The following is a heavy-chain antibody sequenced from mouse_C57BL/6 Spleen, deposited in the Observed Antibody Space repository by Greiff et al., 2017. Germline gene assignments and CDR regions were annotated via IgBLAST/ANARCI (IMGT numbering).Heavy chain of an antibody. Sequence: EVQLQQSGPELVKPGASVKISCKASGYTFTDYYMNWVKQSHGKSLEWIGDLNPNNGGTSYNQKFKGKATLTVDESSSTAYMELRSLTSDDSAVYYCARSGSNQAWFAYWGQGTLVTVSA. CDR3: ARSGSNQAWFAY. D-gene: IGHD2-5*01. J-gene: IGHJ3*01. CDR2: LNPNNGGT. CDR1: GYTFTDYY. V-gene: IGHV1-26*01.